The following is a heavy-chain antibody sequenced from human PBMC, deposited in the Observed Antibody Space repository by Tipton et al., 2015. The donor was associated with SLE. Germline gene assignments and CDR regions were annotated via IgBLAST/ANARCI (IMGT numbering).Heavy chain of an antibody. J-gene: IGHJ3*02. CDR3: ARHVYNYDDSGRYVLLSGFDI. CDR1: GGSLNNHF. V-gene: IGHV4-4*07. D-gene: IGHD3-22*01. CDR2: VSPSGGT. Sequence: TLSLTCTVSGGSLNNHFCSWFRQSAGKGLEWIGRVSPSGGTNYSPSLKSRVTMSVDTSRNQFSLRLGSVTAADTAVYYCARHVYNYDDSGRYVLLSGFDIWGQGTVVTVSS.